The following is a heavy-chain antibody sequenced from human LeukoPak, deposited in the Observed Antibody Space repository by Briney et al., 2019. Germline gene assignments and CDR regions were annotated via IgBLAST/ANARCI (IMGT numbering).Heavy chain of an antibody. J-gene: IGHJ4*02. CDR2: VYDIGST. CDR3: ARGGVLKSVDY. Sequence: SETLSLTCTVSGGSISSYYWSWIRQPPGKGLEWIGYVYDIGSTKYNPSLKSRVTISVDTSKNQFSLRLSSVTAADTAVYYCARGGVLKSVDYWGQGTLVAVSS. V-gene: IGHV4-59*01. CDR1: GGSISSYY. D-gene: IGHD3-16*01.